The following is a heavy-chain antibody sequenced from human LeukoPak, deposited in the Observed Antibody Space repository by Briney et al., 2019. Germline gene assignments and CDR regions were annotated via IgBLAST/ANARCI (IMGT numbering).Heavy chain of an antibody. CDR3: ASSAVYSSSWLNYFDY. Sequence: GGSLRLSCAASGFTFSSYAMRWVRQAPGKGLEWVAVISYDGSNKYYADSVKGRFTISRDNSKNTLYLQMNSLRAEDTAVYYCASSAVYSSSWLNYFDYWGQGTLVTVSS. J-gene: IGHJ4*02. D-gene: IGHD6-13*01. V-gene: IGHV3-30-3*01. CDR1: GFTFSSYA. CDR2: ISYDGSNK.